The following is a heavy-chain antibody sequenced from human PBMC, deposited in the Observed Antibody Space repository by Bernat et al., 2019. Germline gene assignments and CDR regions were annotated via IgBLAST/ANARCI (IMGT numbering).Heavy chain of an antibody. CDR3: ARDPSGYEGLDY. V-gene: IGHV4-39*07. D-gene: IGHD5-12*01. Sequence: QLQLQESGPGLVKPSETLSLTCTVSGGSISSSSYYWGWIRQPPGKGLEWIGSIYYSGSTYYNPSLKSRVTISVDTSKNQFSLKLSSVTAADTAVYYCARDPSGYEGLDYWGQGTLVTVSS. J-gene: IGHJ4*02. CDR2: IYYSGST. CDR1: GGSISSSSYY.